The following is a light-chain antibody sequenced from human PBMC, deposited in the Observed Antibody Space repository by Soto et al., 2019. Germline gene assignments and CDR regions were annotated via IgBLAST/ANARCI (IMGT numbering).Light chain of an antibody. Sequence: QSALTQPASVSGSPGQSITISCTGTSSDVGTYNYVSWYQLHPGKAPKLMIYEVSNRPSGVSNRFSGSESGNTASLTISGLQAEDEADYYCSSYSSSSTLVVFGGGTKVTVL. CDR1: SSDVGTYNY. CDR2: EVS. J-gene: IGLJ2*01. V-gene: IGLV2-14*01. CDR3: SSYSSSSTLVV.